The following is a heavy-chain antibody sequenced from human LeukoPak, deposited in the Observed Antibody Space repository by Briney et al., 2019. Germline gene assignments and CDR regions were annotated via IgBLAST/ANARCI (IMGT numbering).Heavy chain of an antibody. CDR2: INHSGST. D-gene: IGHD3-16*01. J-gene: IGHJ5*02. CDR1: GGSFSGYY. Sequence: PSGTLSLTCAVYGGSFSGYYWSWIRQPPGKGLEWIGEINHSGSTNYNPSLKSRVTLSVDTSKNQFYLKLGYVTAADTAVHACARQTHELNFGGDETWGQGNLVNVSS. CDR3: ARQTHELNFGGDET. V-gene: IGHV4-34*01.